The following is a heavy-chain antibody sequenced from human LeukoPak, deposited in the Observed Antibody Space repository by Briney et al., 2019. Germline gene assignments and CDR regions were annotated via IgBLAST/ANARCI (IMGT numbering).Heavy chain of an antibody. Sequence: ASVKVSCKVSGYTLTELSMHWVRQAPGKGLEWMGGFDPEDGETIYAQKFQGRVTMTEDTSTDTAYMELSSLRSEDTAVYYCARDPGSGYEEHFDYWGQGTLVTVSS. V-gene: IGHV1-24*01. CDR1: GYTLTELS. CDR3: ARDPGSGYEEHFDY. J-gene: IGHJ4*02. D-gene: IGHD5-12*01. CDR2: FDPEDGET.